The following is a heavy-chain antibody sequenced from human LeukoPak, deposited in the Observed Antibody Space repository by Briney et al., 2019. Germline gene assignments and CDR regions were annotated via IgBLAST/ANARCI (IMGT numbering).Heavy chain of an antibody. D-gene: IGHD3-10*01. V-gene: IGHV4-59*01. J-gene: IGHJ6*03. Sequence: SETLSLTCSVSGGSMSSYYWSWIRQSPGKGLEWIGYIYHSGSTDYNSSLKSRVTISEDTSKKQFSLKVSSVTAADTAVYYCARLWYYYGSGYMDVWGKGTTVTISS. CDR1: GGSMSSYY. CDR3: ARLWYYYGSGYMDV. CDR2: IYHSGST.